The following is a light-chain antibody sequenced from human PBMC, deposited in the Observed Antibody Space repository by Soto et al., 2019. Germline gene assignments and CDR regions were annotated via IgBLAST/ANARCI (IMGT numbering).Light chain of an antibody. J-gene: IGLJ2*01. CDR1: SSDVGTYNY. Sequence: QSALTQPASVSGSPGQSITISCTGTSSDVGTYNYVSWYQQHPGSAPKLMIYEVSNRPSGVSNRFSDSKSGNTASLTISGLQAEDEADYYCSSFATSSTVVFGGGTKLTVL. CDR3: SSFATSSTVV. V-gene: IGLV2-14*01. CDR2: EVS.